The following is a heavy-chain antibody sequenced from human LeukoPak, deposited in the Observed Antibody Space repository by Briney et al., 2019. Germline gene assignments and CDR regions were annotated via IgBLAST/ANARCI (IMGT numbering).Heavy chain of an antibody. CDR3: ARVPPRWYYYYMDV. J-gene: IGHJ6*03. CDR1: GYSFTTFH. Sequence: ASVKVSCKAAGYSFTTFHINWVRQAPGQGPEWMGWVNPDTGNTGFAQKFQGRVTITQNSSVTTAYMELSSLRSEDTAVYYCARVPPRWYYYYMDVWGKGTTVTVSS. D-gene: IGHD5-24*01. V-gene: IGHV1-8*03. CDR2: VNPDTGNT.